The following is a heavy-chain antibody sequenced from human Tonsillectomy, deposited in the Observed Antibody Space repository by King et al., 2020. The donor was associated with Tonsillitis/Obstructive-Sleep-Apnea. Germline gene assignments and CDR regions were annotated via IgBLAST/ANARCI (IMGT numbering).Heavy chain of an antibody. V-gene: IGHV3-15*07. CDR2: IKSKTDGGTT. Sequence: EVQLVESGGGLVEPGGSLTISCAASGFTFNDAWMNWVRQAPGQGLEWVGRIKSKTDGGTTNYAAPVKGRFTISRDDSNNTLFLLMNSLKTEDTAVYYCTAEPANTFTNWGHGTLVTVSS. CDR3: TAEPANTFTN. J-gene: IGHJ4*01. CDR1: GFTFNDAW. D-gene: IGHD2-8*01.